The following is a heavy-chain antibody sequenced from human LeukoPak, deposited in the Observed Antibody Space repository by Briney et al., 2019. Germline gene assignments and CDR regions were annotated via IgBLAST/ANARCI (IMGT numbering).Heavy chain of an antibody. CDR2: IIPILGTA. J-gene: IGHJ5*02. CDR1: GGTFSSYA. D-gene: IGHD3-16*01. V-gene: IGHV1-69*13. Sequence: SVKVSCKASGGTFSSYAISWVRQAPGQGLEWMGGIIPILGTANYAQKFQGRVTITADESTSTAYMELSSLRSEDTAVYYCARAPRWVNNWFDPWGQGTLVTVSS. CDR3: ARAPRWVNNWFDP.